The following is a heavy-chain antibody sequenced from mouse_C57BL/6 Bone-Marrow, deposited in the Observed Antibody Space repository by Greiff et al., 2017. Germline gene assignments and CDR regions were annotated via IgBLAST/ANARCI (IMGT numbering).Heavy chain of an antibody. J-gene: IGHJ2*01. CDR1: GYTFTSYG. V-gene: IGHV1-81*01. Sequence: LVESGAELARPGASVKLSCKASGYTFTSYGISWVRPRTGQGLEWIGEIYPRSGNTYYNEKFKGEATLTADKSASTAYMELRSLTSEDSAVYFCARRRRGGPLFDYWGQGTTLTVSS. CDR3: ARRRRGGPLFDY. CDR2: IYPRSGNT.